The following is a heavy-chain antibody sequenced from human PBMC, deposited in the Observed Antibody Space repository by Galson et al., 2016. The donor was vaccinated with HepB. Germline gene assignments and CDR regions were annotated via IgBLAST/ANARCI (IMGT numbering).Heavy chain of an antibody. CDR2: ITRSGDAT. V-gene: IGHV3-23*01. Sequence: SLRLSCAASGFSFSNSGMSWVRQAPGRGLEWVSGITRSGDATHYADFVKGRFTISRDTSKNTLYLQMNSLKAEDTAVYHCAKDAHNGYSLNRFDYWGQGTLVTVSS. CDR3: AKDAHNGYSLNRFDY. J-gene: IGHJ4*02. D-gene: IGHD5-12*01. CDR1: GFSFSNSG.